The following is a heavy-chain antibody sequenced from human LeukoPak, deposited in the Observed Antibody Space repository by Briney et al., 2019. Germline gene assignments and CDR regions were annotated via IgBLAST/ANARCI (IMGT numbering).Heavy chain of an antibody. J-gene: IGHJ4*02. Sequence: PGGSLRLSCAASGFTFSSYGMHWVRQAPGKGLEWVAFIRYDGSNKYYADSVKGRFNISRDNSKNTLYLQMNSLRAEDTAVYYCAILMTTVTHFDYWGQGTLVTVSS. CDR2: IRYDGSNK. D-gene: IGHD4-17*01. CDR3: AILMTTVTHFDY. CDR1: GFTFSSYG. V-gene: IGHV3-30*02.